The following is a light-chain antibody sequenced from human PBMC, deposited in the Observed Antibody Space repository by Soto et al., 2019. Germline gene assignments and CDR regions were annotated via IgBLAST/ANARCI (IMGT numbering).Light chain of an antibody. Sequence: DIQMTQSPSSLSASVGDRVTITCRASRSINTYVNWYQQRPGKAPELLIYSASSLHTGVPSRFSGSGAGTDFTFTINSLLPEDFAIYYCQPTYSTPRTFGQGTKVDI. CDR1: RSINTY. V-gene: IGKV1-39*01. CDR3: QPTYSTPRT. CDR2: SAS. J-gene: IGKJ1*01.